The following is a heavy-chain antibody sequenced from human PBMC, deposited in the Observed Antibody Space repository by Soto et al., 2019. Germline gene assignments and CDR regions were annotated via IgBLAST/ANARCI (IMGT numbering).Heavy chain of an antibody. D-gene: IGHD2-2*01. CDR3: ARDKGGCISTSCYEYYYYGMDV. CDR2: ISSSSSTI. CDR1: GCTFSSYS. V-gene: IGHV3-48*02. Sequence: GGPLRLSWAASGCTFSSYSMNWVRQAPGKGLEWVSYISSSSSTIYYADSVKGRFTISRDNAKNSLYLQMNSLRDEDTAVYYYARDKGGCISTSCYEYYYYGMDVWGQGTTVTVSS. J-gene: IGHJ6*02.